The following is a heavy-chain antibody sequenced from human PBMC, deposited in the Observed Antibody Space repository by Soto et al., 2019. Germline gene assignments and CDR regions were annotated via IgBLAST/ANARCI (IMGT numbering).Heavy chain of an antibody. CDR2: IYSGGST. CDR3: AKSPLYDFWSGSIALDV. V-gene: IGHV3-53*01. CDR1: GFTVSRNY. Sequence: PGGSLRLSCEASGFTVSRNYMSWVRQAPGKGLEWVSVIYSGGSTYYADSVKGRFTISRDNSKNTLYLQMNSLRAEDTAVYYCAKSPLYDFWSGSIALDVWGKGTTVTVSS. J-gene: IGHJ6*04. D-gene: IGHD3-3*01.